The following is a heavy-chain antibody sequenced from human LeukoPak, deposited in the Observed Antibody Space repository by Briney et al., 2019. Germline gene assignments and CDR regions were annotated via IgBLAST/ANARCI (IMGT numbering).Heavy chain of an antibody. CDR3: SRDLASTPHWEFDY. D-gene: IGHD7-27*01. CDR2: INPKTGGT. J-gene: IGHJ4*02. V-gene: IGHV1-2*06. CDR1: GYIFTDYY. Sequence: ASAKVSCKASGYIFTDYYIHWVRQAPEQGLEWMGRINPKTGGTDDAQDFQGRVTMTRDTSINTVYMELSSLRSDDTAVYYCSRDLASTPHWEFDYWGQGTLVTVSS.